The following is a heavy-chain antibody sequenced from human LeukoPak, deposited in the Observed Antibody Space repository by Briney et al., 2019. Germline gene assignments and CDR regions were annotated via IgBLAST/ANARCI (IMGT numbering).Heavy chain of an antibody. J-gene: IGHJ5*02. D-gene: IGHD2-2*01. CDR2: IIPIFGTT. Sequence: GGSVRVSCKASGGTFSSYAISWVRQAPGQGVEWVGGIIPIFGTTNYAQKFQGSVTITADESTSTAYMDLSSLRSEDTAVYYCASHVVPAAMRGFDPWGQGTLVTLSS. CDR3: ASHVVPAAMRGFDP. V-gene: IGHV1-69*13. CDR1: GGTFSSYA.